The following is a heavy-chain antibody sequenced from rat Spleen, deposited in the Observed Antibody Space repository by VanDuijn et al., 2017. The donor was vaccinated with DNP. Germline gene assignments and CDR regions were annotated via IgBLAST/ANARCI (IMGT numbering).Heavy chain of an antibody. Sequence: EVQLVESGGGLVQPGRSMKIFCAVSGFTFSNYGMAWVRQAPKKGLEWVAYISYDGGSIYYRDSVKGRFTISRDNAKSTLYLQMDSLRSEDTATYYCTTIRYSFDYWGQGVMVTVSS. D-gene: IGHD1-12*01. CDR1: GFTFSNYG. CDR2: ISYDGGSI. CDR3: TTIRYSFDY. J-gene: IGHJ2*01. V-gene: IGHV5-20*01.